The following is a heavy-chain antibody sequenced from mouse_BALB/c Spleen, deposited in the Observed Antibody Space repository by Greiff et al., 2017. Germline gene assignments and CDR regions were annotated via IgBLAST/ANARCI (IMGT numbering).Heavy chain of an antibody. Sequence: VQLKESGPGLVKPSQSLSLTCTVTGYSITSDYAWNWIRQFPGNKLEWMGYISYSGSTSYNPSLKSRISITRDTSKNQFFLQLNSVTTEDTATYYCARISVVATEYAMDYWGQGTSVTVSS. CDR3: ARISVVATEYAMDY. CDR1: GYSITSDYA. V-gene: IGHV3-2*02. D-gene: IGHD1-1*01. J-gene: IGHJ4*01. CDR2: ISYSGST.